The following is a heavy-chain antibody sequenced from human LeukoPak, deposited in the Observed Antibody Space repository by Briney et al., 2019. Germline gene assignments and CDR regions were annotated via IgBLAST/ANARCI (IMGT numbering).Heavy chain of an antibody. CDR1: GGSISSHY. CDR3: TRDRRDGYNYVDI. Sequence: SETLSLTCTVSGGSISSHYWSWIRQPPGKGLEWIAVISFSGSTDYNPSPKSRVTISVDTSKNQFSLKLSSVTAADTAVYYCTRDRRDGYNYVDIWGQGTLVTVSS. J-gene: IGHJ4*02. CDR2: ISFSGST. D-gene: IGHD5-24*01. V-gene: IGHV4-59*11.